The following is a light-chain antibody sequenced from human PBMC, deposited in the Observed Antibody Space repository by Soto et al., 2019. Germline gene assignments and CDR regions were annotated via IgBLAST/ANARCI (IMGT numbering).Light chain of an antibody. CDR3: QQNIISVT. CDR1: QSVDTTF. J-gene: IGKJ1*01. CDR2: GAS. Sequence: EIVLTQSPGSLSLSPGQRATLSCRASQSVDTTFFAWYQKKPGQAPRLLIYGASKRATGIPDRFSGSGSGKDFALFISTLEPEYVAVYYYQQNIISVTFGQGTKVEIK. V-gene: IGKV3-20*01.